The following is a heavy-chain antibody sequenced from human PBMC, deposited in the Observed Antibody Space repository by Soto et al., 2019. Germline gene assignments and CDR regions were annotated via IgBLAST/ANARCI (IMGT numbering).Heavy chain of an antibody. J-gene: IGHJ5*02. CDR2: FDSGGNT. D-gene: IGHD5-12*01. Sequence: EVQVVESGGGLVQPGGSLRLSCAASGFSVSSTYMSWVRQAPGKGLEWVSGFDSGGNTYYAGSVKGRFTISRDNSRNTLSLQMNSLRPEDTAMYYCARVGGYEPWGQGTLVTVSS. V-gene: IGHV3-66*01. CDR3: ARVGGYEP. CDR1: GFSVSSTY.